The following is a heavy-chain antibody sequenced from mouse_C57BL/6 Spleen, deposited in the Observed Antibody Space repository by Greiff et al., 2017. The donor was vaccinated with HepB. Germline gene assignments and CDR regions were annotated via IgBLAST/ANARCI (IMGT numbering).Heavy chain of an antibody. V-gene: IGHV5-6*01. J-gene: IGHJ2*01. D-gene: IGHD2-1*01. CDR3: ARQEGVDGNYRYYFDY. CDR1: GFTFSSYG. CDR2: ISSGGSYT. Sequence: EVQLVESGGDLVKPGGSLKLSCAASGFTFSSYGMSWVRQTPDKRLEWVATISSGGSYTYYPDSVKGRFTISRDNAKNTLYLQMSSLKSEDTAMYYCARQEGVDGNYRYYFDYWGQGTTLTVSS.